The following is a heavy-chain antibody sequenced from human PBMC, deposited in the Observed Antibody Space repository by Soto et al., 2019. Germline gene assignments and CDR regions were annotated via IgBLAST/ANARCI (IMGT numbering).Heavy chain of an antibody. CDR1: AGSINSGGYY. D-gene: IGHD2-2*01. CDR2: IFYNGNT. CDR3: ARRIPTDGLFDY. V-gene: IGHV4-31*03. J-gene: IGHJ4*02. Sequence: QVQLQESGPGLVKPSQTLSLTRTVSAGSINSGGYYWSWIRQHPGKRLEWIGYIFYNGNTYYNPSLQSRLIISRGTPKNQFSLKLISVTAADAAVYYYARRIPTDGLFDYWGQGSLVTVSS.